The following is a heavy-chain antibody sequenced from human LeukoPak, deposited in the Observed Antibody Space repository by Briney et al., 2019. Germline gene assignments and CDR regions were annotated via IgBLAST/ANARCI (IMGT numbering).Heavy chain of an antibody. CDR3: ARDGRTVVTYYFDY. CDR2: ISSDGSNK. V-gene: IGHV3-30*03. D-gene: IGHD4-23*01. J-gene: IGHJ4*02. CDR1: GFAFTNYG. Sequence: GGSLRLSCAASGFAFTNYGIHWVRLAPGKGLEWVAVISSDGSNKYYADSVKGRFTISRDNSKNTLYLQMNSLRAEDTAVYYCARDGRTVVTYYFDYWGQGTLVTVSS.